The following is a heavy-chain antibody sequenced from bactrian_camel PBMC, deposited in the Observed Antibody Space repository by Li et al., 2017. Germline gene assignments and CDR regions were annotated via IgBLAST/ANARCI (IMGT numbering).Heavy chain of an antibody. V-gene: IGHV3S53*01. J-gene: IGHJ4*01. CDR1: NYIFTRCE. CDR2: IRDGGSP. Sequence: HVQLVESGGGSVQAGGSLKLSCSASNYIFTRCEFAWYRQAPGKERELVARIRDGGSPMYADSVKGRFTISKEYANNTVYLQMDSLKFEDTAMYYCAKVLAADPDPFWGQGTQVTVS. CDR3: AKVLAADPDPF.